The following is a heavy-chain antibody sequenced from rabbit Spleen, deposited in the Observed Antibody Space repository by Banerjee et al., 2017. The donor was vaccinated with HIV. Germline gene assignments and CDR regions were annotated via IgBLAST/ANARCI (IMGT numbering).Heavy chain of an antibody. V-gene: IGHV1S45*01. Sequence: QEQLVESGGGLVQPEGSLTLTCTASGFSFSSSYYMCWVRQAPGKGLEWIACIYAGSSGSTYYASWAKGRFTITKTSSTTVTLQMTSLTAADTATYFCARGAYTYANTADTYFNLWGQGTLVTVS. J-gene: IGHJ4*01. CDR1: GFSFSSSYY. CDR3: ARGAYTYANTADTYFNL. D-gene: IGHD6-1*01. CDR2: IYAGSSGST.